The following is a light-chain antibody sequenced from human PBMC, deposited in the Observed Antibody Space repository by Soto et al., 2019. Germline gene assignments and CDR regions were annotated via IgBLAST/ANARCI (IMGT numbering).Light chain of an antibody. CDR2: GAS. Sequence: DFVMTQAPDSLAVSLGERATINYKSSQSVLYNSNNKNHLGWFQQKPGHPPKLLIYGASFRPSGVPDRFSGSGSGTDFTLTISSLQAEDVAVYYCQQYYNAPRTFGQGTKVEIK. CDR1: QSVLYNSNNKNH. CDR3: QQYYNAPRT. J-gene: IGKJ1*01. V-gene: IGKV4-1*01.